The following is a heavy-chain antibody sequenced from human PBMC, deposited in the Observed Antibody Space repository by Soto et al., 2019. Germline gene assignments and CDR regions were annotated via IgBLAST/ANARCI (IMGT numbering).Heavy chain of an antibody. CDR3: ARSPDSSGYYPRWYYYGMDV. CDR2: IYHSGST. CDR1: GGSISSSNW. Sequence: SETLSLTCAVSGGSISSSNWWSWVRQPPGKGLEWIGEIYHSGSTNYNPSLKSRVTISVDKSKNQFSLKLSSVTAAHTAVYYCARSPDSSGYYPRWYYYGMDVWGQGTTVTVSS. D-gene: IGHD3-22*01. V-gene: IGHV4-4*02. J-gene: IGHJ6*02.